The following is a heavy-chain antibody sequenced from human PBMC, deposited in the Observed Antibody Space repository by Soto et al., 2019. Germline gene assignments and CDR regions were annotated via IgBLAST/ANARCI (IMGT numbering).Heavy chain of an antibody. CDR1: GFTFSDYY. CDR2: ISSSGSTI. CDR3: ARVGIYSNWFDP. J-gene: IGHJ5*02. Sequence: PGGSQRLSCGASGFTFSDYYMSWISQEKGKGLEWVSYISSSGSTIYYADSVKGRFTISRDNAKNSLYLQMNSLRAEDTAVYYCARVGIYSNWFDPWGQGTLVTVSS. D-gene: IGHD4-4*01. V-gene: IGHV3-11*01.